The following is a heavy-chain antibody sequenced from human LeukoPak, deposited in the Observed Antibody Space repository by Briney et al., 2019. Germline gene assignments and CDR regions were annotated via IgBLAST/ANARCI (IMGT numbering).Heavy chain of an antibody. V-gene: IGHV4-39*07. J-gene: IGHJ6*03. CDR2: IYYSGST. D-gene: IGHD3-9*01. Sequence: PSETLSLTCTVSGGSISSSSYYWGWIRQPPGKGLEWIGSIYYSGSTYYNPSLKSRVTISVDTSKNQFSLKLSSVTAADTAVYYCARDLIRYFDWRYYYYYMDVWGKGTTVTVSS. CDR1: GGSISSSSYY. CDR3: ARDLIRYFDWRYYYYYMDV.